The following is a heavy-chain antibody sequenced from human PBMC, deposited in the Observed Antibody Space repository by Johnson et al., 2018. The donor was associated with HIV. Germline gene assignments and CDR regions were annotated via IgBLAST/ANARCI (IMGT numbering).Heavy chain of an antibody. J-gene: IGHJ3*02. CDR3: ARDRWSTIMGAFDI. D-gene: IGHD5/OR15-5a*01. CDR2: IWPDGSNR. Sequence: VQLLESGGGLVQPGGSLRLSCAASGFTFDDYGLHWVRQAPGKGLEWVAVIWPDGSNRYYADSVKGRFTISRDNSKNTLYLQMNSLRAEDTAVYYCARDRWSTIMGAFDIWGQGTMVTVSS. V-gene: IGHV3-33*08. CDR1: GFTFDDYG.